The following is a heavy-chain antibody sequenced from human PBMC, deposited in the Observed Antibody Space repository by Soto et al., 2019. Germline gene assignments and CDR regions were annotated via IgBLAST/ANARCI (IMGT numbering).Heavy chain of an antibody. V-gene: IGHV3-23*01. CDR2: ISGSAAST. J-gene: IGHJ1*01. CDR1: GFTFSGYA. D-gene: IGHD3-9*01. CDR3: AKDVHYDILTGIEYFHH. Sequence: EVQLLGSGGGLVQPGGSLRLSCAASGFTFSGYAMSWVRQAPGKGPEWVSGISGSAASTNYADSVKGRFTISRDNSKSTLYLQMNSLRAEDTAVYYCAKDVHYDILTGIEYFHHWAQGTLVTVSS.